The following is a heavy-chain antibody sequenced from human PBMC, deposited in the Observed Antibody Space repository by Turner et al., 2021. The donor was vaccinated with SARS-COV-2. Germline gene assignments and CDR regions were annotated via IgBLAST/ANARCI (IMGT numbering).Heavy chain of an antibody. V-gene: IGHV1-69*04. CDR2: IIPILGIA. CDR1: GGTFSSYP. CDR3: ARINSGGFDY. D-gene: IGHD3-10*01. J-gene: IGHJ4*02. Sequence: QVQLVQSGAEVKKPGSSVKVSCKASGGTFSSYPISWVRQAPGQGLEWMGRIIPILGIANYAQKFQGRVTITADKSTSTAYMELSSLRSEDTAVYYCARINSGGFDYWAREPWSPSPQ.